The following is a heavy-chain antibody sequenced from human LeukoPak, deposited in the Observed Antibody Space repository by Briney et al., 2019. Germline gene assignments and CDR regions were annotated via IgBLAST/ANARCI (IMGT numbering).Heavy chain of an antibody. CDR1: GGSISSSSYY. Sequence: SETLSLTCTVSGGSISSSSYYWGWIRQPPGKGLEWIGSIYYSGSTYYNPSLKSRVTMSVDTSQNQFSLRLSSVTAADTAVYYCARENGYSYGYYFDYWGQGTLVTVSS. D-gene: IGHD5-18*01. V-gene: IGHV4-39*07. CDR2: IYYSGST. CDR3: ARENGYSYGYYFDY. J-gene: IGHJ4*02.